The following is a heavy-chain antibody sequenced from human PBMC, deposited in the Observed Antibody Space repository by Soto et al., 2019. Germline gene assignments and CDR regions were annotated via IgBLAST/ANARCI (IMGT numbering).Heavy chain of an antibody. D-gene: IGHD2-2*01. CDR2: ISAYNGNT. Sequence: QVQLVQSGAEVKKPGASVKVSCKASGYTFTSYGISWVRQAPGQGLEWMGWISAYNGNTNYAQKLQGRVTMTTDTSTSTAYMELRSLRSDDTAVYYCARARSDIVLVPAADAGNWFEPWGQGTLVTVSS. CDR1: GYTFTSYG. V-gene: IGHV1-18*01. CDR3: ARARSDIVLVPAADAGNWFEP. J-gene: IGHJ5*02.